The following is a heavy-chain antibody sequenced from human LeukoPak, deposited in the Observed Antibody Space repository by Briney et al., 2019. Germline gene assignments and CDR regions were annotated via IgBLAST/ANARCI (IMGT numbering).Heavy chain of an antibody. CDR3: ARDRSGSYYSPYYFDY. CDR1: GFTFSDYY. J-gene: IGHJ4*02. V-gene: IGHV3-11*01. D-gene: IGHD1-26*01. Sequence: GGSLRLSCAASGFTFSDYYMSWIRQAPGKGLEWVSYISSSGSTIYYADSVKGRFTISRDNAKNSLYLQMNSLRAEDTAVYYCARDRSGSYYSPYYFDYWGQGTLVTVSS. CDR2: ISSSGSTI.